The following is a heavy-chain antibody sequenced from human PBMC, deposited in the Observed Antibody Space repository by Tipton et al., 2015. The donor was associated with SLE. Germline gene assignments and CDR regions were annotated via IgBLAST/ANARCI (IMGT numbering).Heavy chain of an antibody. D-gene: IGHD3-22*01. V-gene: IGHV4-59*11. Sequence: TLSLTCTVSGGSISSHYWSWIRQPPGKGLEWIGYMYHSGITNYNPSLKSRVTISIDTSKNQFSLKLSSVTAADTAVYYCARGLYDSSGYYVYNFDYWGQGTLVAVSS. CDR1: GGSISSHY. J-gene: IGHJ4*02. CDR3: ARGLYDSSGYYVYNFDY. CDR2: MYHSGIT.